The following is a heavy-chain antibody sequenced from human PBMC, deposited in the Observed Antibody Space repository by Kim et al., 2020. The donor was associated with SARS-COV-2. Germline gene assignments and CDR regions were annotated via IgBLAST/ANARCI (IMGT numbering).Heavy chain of an antibody. V-gene: IGHV4-38-2*02. D-gene: IGHD3-10*01. CDR1: GYSISSGYY. CDR3: ARFFQGWFGG. CDR2: IYHSGST. J-gene: IGHJ4*02. Sequence: SETLSLTCTVSGYSISSGYYWGWIRQPPGKGLEWIGSIYHSGSTYYNPSLKSRVTISVDTSKNQFSLKLSSVTAADTAVYYCARFFQGWFGGWGQGTLVTVSS.